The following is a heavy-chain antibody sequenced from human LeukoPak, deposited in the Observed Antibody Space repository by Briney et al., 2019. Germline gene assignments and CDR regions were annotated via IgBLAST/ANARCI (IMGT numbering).Heavy chain of an antibody. CDR1: GFTFSGYW. CDR2: IDNDGHGV. V-gene: IGHV3-74*01. J-gene: IGHJ6*03. CDR3: AAGGGWDPSFGVVTHIDA. D-gene: IGHD3-3*01. Sequence: GGSLRLSCAASGFTFSGYWMHWVRQGPEKGLELVSRIDNDGHGVIYADSVKGRFTTSRDNAKNTLYLQMNSLRVEDTAVYYCAAGGGWDPSFGVVTHIDAWGKGTTVAVS.